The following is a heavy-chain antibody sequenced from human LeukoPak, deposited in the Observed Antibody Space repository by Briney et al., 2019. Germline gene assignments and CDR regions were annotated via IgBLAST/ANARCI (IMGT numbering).Heavy chain of an antibody. CDR2: IYGGGGP. CDR1: GFSVSSNY. V-gene: IGHV3-53*01. D-gene: IGHD4-11*01. J-gene: IGHJ4*02. CDR3: ARSRLGYSNFDF. Sequence: GGSLRLSCAASGFSVSSNYMHWVRQAPGKGLEWVSVIYGGGGPDYAESGKGRLTISRDTSTNTVYLQMNSLRAEDTAVYYCARSRLGYSNFDFWGQGALVTVSS.